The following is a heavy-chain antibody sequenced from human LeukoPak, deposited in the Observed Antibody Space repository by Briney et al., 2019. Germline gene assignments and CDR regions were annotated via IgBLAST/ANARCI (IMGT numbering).Heavy chain of an antibody. Sequence: ASVKVSCKASGYTFTGYFMHWVRQAPGQGLEWMGWINPNSGGTNYAQKFQGRVTMTRDTSISTAYMELSRLRSDDTAVYYCASTRPPAKLEVGYGFWSAPRLGYYYYMDVWGKGTTVTVSS. V-gene: IGHV1-2*02. D-gene: IGHD3-3*01. CDR2: INPNSGGT. CDR3: ASTRPPAKLEVGYGFWSAPRLGYYYYMDV. J-gene: IGHJ6*03. CDR1: GYTFTGYF.